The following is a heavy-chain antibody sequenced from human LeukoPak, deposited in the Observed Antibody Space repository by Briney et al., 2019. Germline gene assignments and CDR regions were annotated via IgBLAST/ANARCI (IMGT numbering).Heavy chain of an antibody. CDR2: INSDGSST. CDR1: GFTFSSYW. CDR3: ATKEIVVVIDDAFDI. D-gene: IGHD3-22*01. V-gene: IGHV3-74*01. Sequence: GGSLRLSCAASGFTFSSYWMHWVRQAPGKGLVWVSRINSDGSSTSYADSVKGRFTISRDNAKNTLYLQMNSLRAEDTAVYYCATKEIVVVIDDAFDIWGQGTMVTVSS. J-gene: IGHJ3*02.